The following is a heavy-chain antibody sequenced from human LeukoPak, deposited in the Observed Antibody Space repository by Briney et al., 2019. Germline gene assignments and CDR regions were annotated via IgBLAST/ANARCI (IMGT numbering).Heavy chain of an antibody. CDR2: INHSGST. J-gene: IGHJ4*02. CDR1: GGSFSGYY. V-gene: IGHV4-34*01. CDR3: ARGREYYFDY. Sequence: SETLSLTCAVYGGSFSGYYWSWIRPPPGKGLEWIGEINHSGSTNYNPSLKSRVTISVDTSKNQFSLKLSSVTAADTAVYYCARGREYYFDYWGQGTLVTVSS.